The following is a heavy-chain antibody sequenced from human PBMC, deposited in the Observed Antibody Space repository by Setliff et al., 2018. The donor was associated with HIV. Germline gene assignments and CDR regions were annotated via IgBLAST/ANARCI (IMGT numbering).Heavy chain of an antibody. CDR2: INTYTGNP. Sequence: ASVKVSCKASGYRFASYPMNWVRQAPGQGLEWMGWINTYTGNPTYAQGFTGRFVFSLDTSVSTAYLQIINLKSEDTALYYCARDAGGSGWYVFDQWGQGTLVTV. J-gene: IGHJ4*02. CDR3: ARDAGGSGWYVFDQ. D-gene: IGHD6-13*01. V-gene: IGHV7-4-1*02. CDR1: GYRFASYP.